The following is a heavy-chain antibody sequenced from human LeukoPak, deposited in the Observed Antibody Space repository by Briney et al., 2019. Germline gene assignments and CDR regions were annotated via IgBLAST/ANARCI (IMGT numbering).Heavy chain of an antibody. D-gene: IGHD5-18*01. CDR1: GYTFTSYY. V-gene: IGHV1-46*01. CDR2: INPSGGST. Sequence: ASVKVSCKASGYTFTSYYMHWVRQAPGQGLEWMGIINPSGGSTSYAQKFQGRVTMTRDTSTSTVYMELSSLRSEDTAVYHCARDRIPATLQLWLHILDYWGQGTLVTVSS. J-gene: IGHJ4*02. CDR3: ARDRIPATLQLWLHILDY.